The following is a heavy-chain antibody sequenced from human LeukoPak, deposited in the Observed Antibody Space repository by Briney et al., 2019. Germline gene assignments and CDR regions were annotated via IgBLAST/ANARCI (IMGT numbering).Heavy chain of an antibody. J-gene: IGHJ5*02. CDR2: IYYSGST. Sequence: SETLSLTCTVSGGSISSYYWSWIRQPPGKGLEWIGYIYYSGSTNYNPSLKSRVTISVDTSKNQFSLKLSSVTAADTAVYYCARGTYTYYYDSSGPPYNWFDPWGQRTLVTVSS. D-gene: IGHD3-22*01. CDR1: GGSISSYY. V-gene: IGHV4-59*01. CDR3: ARGTYTYYYDSSGPPYNWFDP.